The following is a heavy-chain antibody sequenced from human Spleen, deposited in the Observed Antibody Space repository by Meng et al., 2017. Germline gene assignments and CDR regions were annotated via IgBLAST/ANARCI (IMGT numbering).Heavy chain of an antibody. CDR1: GYTFTAYY. Sequence: QVQLVQSGADVKKPGASVKVSCKASGYTFTAYYIHWVRQAPGQGLEWMGRINPNSGGTNFAQKFQGRVIMTRDTSISTAYMEPSSLGFDDTAVYYCAKALGWGSSPDYWGQGILVTVSS. J-gene: IGHJ4*02. D-gene: IGHD2-21*01. CDR2: INPNSGGT. V-gene: IGHV1-2*06. CDR3: AKALGWGSSPDY.